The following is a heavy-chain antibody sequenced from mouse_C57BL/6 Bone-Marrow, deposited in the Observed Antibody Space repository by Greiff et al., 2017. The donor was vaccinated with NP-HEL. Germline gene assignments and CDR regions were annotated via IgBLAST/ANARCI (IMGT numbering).Heavy chain of an antibody. CDR3: VTGRDAMDY. Sequence: QVQLKQPGAELVKPGASVSLSCKASGYTFTSYWMHWVKQRPGQGLEWLGMIHPNSGSTNYNEKFKSKATLTVDKSSSTAYMQLSSLTSEDSAVYYCVTGRDAMDYWGQGTSVTVSS. D-gene: IGHD4-1*01. V-gene: IGHV1-64*01. J-gene: IGHJ4*01. CDR2: IHPNSGST. CDR1: GYTFTSYW.